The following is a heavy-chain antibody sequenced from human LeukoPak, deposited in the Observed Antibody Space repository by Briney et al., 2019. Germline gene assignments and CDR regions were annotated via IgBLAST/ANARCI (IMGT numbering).Heavy chain of an antibody. CDR3: ARDLETDISDAFDI. Sequence: PGGSLRLSCAASGFTVSSDYMSWVRQAPGKGLEWVSVIYSGGSTYYADSVKGRFTISRDKSRNTLYLQMNSLRAEDTAVYYCARDLETDISDAFDIWGQGTTVTVSS. D-gene: IGHD3-9*01. CDR1: GFTVSSDY. J-gene: IGHJ3*02. V-gene: IGHV3-66*01. CDR2: IYSGGST.